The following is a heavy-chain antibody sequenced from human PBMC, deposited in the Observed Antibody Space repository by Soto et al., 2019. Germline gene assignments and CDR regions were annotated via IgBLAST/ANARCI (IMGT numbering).Heavy chain of an antibody. CDR2: INSDGSST. Sequence: PGGSLRLSCAASGFTFSSYWMHWVRQAPGKGLVWVSRINSDGSSTSYADSVKGRFTISRDNAKNTLYLQMNSLRAEDTAVYYCARPRGYSYGPFDYWGQGTLVTVS. D-gene: IGHD5-18*01. CDR3: ARPRGYSYGPFDY. V-gene: IGHV3-74*01. J-gene: IGHJ4*02. CDR1: GFTFSSYW.